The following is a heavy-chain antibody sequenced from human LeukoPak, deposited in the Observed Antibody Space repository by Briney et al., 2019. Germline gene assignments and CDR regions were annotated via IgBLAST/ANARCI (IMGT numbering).Heavy chain of an antibody. CDR2: IYYSGST. V-gene: IGHV4-59*06. CDR3: ARVADSGYDYGGDY. Sequence: PSETLSLTCTVSGGSISSYYWSWIRQHPGKGLEWIGYIYYSGSTYYNPSLKSQVAISVDTSKNQFSLKLSSVTAADTAVYYCARVADSGYDYGGDYWGQGTLVTVSS. J-gene: IGHJ4*02. CDR1: GGSISSYY. D-gene: IGHD5-12*01.